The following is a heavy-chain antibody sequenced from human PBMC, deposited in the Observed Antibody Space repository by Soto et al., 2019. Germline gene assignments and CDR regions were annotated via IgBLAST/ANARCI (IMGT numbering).Heavy chain of an antibody. CDR1: GGSISSYY. J-gene: IGHJ4*02. V-gene: IGHV4-59*01. D-gene: IGHD6-13*01. Sequence: QVQLQESGPGLVKPSGTLSLTCTVSGGSISSYYWTWIRQPPGKGLEWIGDIYDNGSTNYNPSLNSRVTMSVDTSKIQFSLKLTSVTAADTAMYFCARVGIAASLDYWGQGTLVTVSP. CDR3: ARVGIAASLDY. CDR2: IYDNGST.